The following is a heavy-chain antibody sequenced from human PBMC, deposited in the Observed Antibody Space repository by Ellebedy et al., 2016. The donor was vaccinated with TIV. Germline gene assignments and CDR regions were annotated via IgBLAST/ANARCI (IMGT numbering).Heavy chain of an antibody. CDR1: GFTFRRYA. J-gene: IGHJ4*02. CDR3: AKASYYYDSSGYATHFDS. CDR2: ISANGATT. Sequence: GGSLRLXXTTSGFTFRRYAMSWVRQAPGKGLEWVSSISANGATTHYSYSVKGRFTISRDISKNTLYLRMNSLRLEDTALYYCAKASYYYDSSGYATHFDSWGQGTLVTVSS. V-gene: IGHV3-23*01. D-gene: IGHD3-22*01.